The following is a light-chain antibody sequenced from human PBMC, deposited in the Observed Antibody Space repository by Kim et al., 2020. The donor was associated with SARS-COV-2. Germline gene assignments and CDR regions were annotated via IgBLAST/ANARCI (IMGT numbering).Light chain of an antibody. V-gene: IGLV3-19*01. CDR2: GKD. CDR1: SLRSYY. CDR3: NSRDSNDYVV. J-gene: IGLJ2*01. Sequence: SSELTQDPAVSVALGQTVRITCQGDSLRSYYATWYQQKPGQAPKVVIYGKDNRPSGVPDQFSGSSSGNTAYLTITGTQAGDEADYYCNSRDSNDYVVFGG.